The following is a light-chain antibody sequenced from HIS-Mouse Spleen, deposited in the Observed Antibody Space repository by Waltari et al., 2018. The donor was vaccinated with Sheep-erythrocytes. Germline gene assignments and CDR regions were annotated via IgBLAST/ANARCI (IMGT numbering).Light chain of an antibody. CDR2: KVS. Sequence: DVVMTQSPLSLPVTLGQPASISCRSSQSLVHSDGNTYLNWFQQRPGQSPRRLIYKVSNRDSGVPDRFSGSVSGTDFTLKISRVEAEDVGVYYCMQGTHWPPYTFGLGTKLEIK. CDR1: QSLVHSDGNTY. V-gene: IGKV2-30*02. J-gene: IGKJ2*01. CDR3: MQGTHWPPYT.